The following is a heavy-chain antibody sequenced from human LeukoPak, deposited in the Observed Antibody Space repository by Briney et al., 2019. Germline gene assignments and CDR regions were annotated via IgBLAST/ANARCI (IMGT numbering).Heavy chain of an antibody. CDR2: ISSSGSTI. CDR3: AREMSPHCSSTSCKPDAFDI. J-gene: IGHJ3*02. Sequence: GGSLRLSCAASGFTFSSYEMNWVRQAPGKGLEWVSYISSSGSTIYYADSVKGRFTISRDNAKNSLYLQMTSLRAEDTAVYYCAREMSPHCSSTSCKPDAFDIWGQGTMVTVSS. D-gene: IGHD2-2*01. CDR1: GFTFSSYE. V-gene: IGHV3-48*03.